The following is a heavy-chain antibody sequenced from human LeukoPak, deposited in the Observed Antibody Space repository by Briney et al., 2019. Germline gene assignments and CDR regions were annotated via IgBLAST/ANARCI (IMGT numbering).Heavy chain of an antibody. D-gene: IGHD6-19*01. V-gene: IGHV3-23*01. CDR1: GFTFSSYA. Sequence: GGSLRLSCAASGFTFSSYAMSWVRQAPGKGLEWVSAISGSGGTTYYADSVKGRFTISRDNSKNTLYLQMDSLRAEDTAVYYCAKVLGRSGWQTDYWGQGTLVSVSS. CDR3: AKVLGRSGWQTDY. CDR2: ISGSGGTT. J-gene: IGHJ4*02.